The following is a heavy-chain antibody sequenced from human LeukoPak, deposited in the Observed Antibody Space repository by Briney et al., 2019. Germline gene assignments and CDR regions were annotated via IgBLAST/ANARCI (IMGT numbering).Heavy chain of an antibody. CDR2: IYYSGST. Sequence: SETLSLTCTVSGGSISSSSYYWGWIRQPPGKGLEWIGSIYYSGSTYYNPSLKSRVTISVGTSKNQFSLKLSSVTAADTAVYYCARGFRILSSGWYGDWYFDLWGRGTLVTVSS. V-gene: IGHV4-39*07. CDR1: GGSISSSSYY. CDR3: ARGFRILSSGWYGDWYFDL. D-gene: IGHD6-19*01. J-gene: IGHJ2*01.